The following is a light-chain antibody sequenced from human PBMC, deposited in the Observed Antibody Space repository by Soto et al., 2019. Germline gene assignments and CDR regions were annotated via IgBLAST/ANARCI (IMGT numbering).Light chain of an antibody. CDR1: QTISTD. CDR3: QQNNKWPPVT. Sequence: EVVMTQSPATVSVFPGEGVTLSCRASQTISTDLAWYQQKPGQAPRLLIYGASTRATGVPGRFSGGGSGTEFTLTISSLQSEDFAFYYCQQNNKWPPVTFGGGTKVEIK. CDR2: GAS. V-gene: IGKV3-15*01. J-gene: IGKJ4*01.